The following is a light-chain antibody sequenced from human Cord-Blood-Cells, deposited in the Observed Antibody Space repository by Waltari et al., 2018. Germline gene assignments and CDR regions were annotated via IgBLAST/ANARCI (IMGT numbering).Light chain of an antibody. Sequence: DIQMTQTPSYMSASVGDRVTIPCRASQTISSYLNCYQQKPGKVPKLLIYAASSLQSGVPSRFSGSGSGTDFTLTISSLQPEDFATYYCQQSYSTPYTFGQGTKLEIK. J-gene: IGKJ2*01. CDR2: AAS. CDR1: QTISSY. V-gene: IGKV1-39*01. CDR3: QQSYSTPYT.